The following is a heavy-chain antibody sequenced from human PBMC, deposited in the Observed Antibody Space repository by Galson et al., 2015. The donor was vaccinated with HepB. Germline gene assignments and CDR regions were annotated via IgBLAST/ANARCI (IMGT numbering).Heavy chain of an antibody. CDR3: ASQDYDGTIGYYVY. Sequence: SETLSLTCSVSGASISSNLYYWGWIRQPPGKGLEWIASISYSGNIFYNPSLKSRGTISVDTSKNQFSLKLSSVTAADTALYYCASQDYDGTIGYYVYWGQGTLVTVSS. J-gene: IGHJ4*02. CDR2: ISYSGNI. V-gene: IGHV4-39*01. CDR1: GASISSNLYY. D-gene: IGHD3-22*01.